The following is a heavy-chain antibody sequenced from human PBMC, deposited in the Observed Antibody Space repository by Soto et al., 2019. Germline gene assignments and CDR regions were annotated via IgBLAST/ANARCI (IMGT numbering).Heavy chain of an antibody. J-gene: IGHJ6*02. CDR3: ARCGGDHRTGGIQLSPDDGMDV. Sequence: SETLSLTFTVSGGSISSYYWSWIRQPAGKGLEWIGRIYTSGITNYNPSLKSRVTMSVDTSKNQCSLKLGSVTAADTAVYYCARCGGDHRTGGIQLSPDDGMDVWGQWTTVTVSS. D-gene: IGHD5-18*01. CDR2: IYTSGIT. V-gene: IGHV4-4*07. CDR1: GGSISSYY.